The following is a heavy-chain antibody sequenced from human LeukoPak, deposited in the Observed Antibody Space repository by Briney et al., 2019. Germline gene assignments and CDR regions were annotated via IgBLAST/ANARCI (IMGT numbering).Heavy chain of an antibody. Sequence: SETLSLTCTVSGGSISSYSWSWIRQPPGKGLEWIGYIYHSGSTNYNSSLKSRVTISVDTSKNQFSLNLSSVTAADTAVYYCARLRSSSWLLIDYWGQGTLVTVSS. CDR2: IYHSGST. V-gene: IGHV4-59*08. J-gene: IGHJ4*02. D-gene: IGHD6-13*01. CDR3: ARLRSSSWLLIDY. CDR1: GGSISSYS.